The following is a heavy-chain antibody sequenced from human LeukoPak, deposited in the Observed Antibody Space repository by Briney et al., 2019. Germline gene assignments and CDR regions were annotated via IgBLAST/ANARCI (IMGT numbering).Heavy chain of an antibody. CDR3: ARDTRPGPDAFDI. Sequence: ASETLSLTCTVSGGSISSYYWSWIRQPPGKGLEWIGYIYYSGSTNYNPSLKSRVTISVDTSKNQFSLKLSSVTAADTAVYYCARDTRPGPDAFDIWGQGTMVTVSS. CDR2: IYYSGST. V-gene: IGHV4-59*01. D-gene: IGHD3-3*01. J-gene: IGHJ3*02. CDR1: GGSISSYY.